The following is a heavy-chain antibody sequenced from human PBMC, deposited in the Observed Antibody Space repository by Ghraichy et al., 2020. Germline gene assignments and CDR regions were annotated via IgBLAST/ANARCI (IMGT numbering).Heavy chain of an antibody. D-gene: IGHD1-26*01. CDR3: VREATAGLSPVENDDAFDV. CDR2: IRQDGREK. J-gene: IGHJ3*01. CDR1: GFTFTRHY. Sequence: GGSLRLSCAASGFTFTRHYFSWVRQAPGKGLEWVANIRQDGREKYFLDSVKGRFTISRDNGKNSLWLQMNNLRAEDTAVYFCVREATAGLSPVENDDAFDVWGLGTMVTVSS. V-gene: IGHV3-7*01.